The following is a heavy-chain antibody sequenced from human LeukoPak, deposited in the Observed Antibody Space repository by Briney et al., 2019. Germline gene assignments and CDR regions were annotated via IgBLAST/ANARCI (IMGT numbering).Heavy chain of an antibody. CDR2: IWNDGSNK. Sequence: GRSLRLSCAASGFTLSTYDMHWVRQAPGKGLEWVAVIWNDGSNKYYGDSVKGRFTISRDNSKNTLYLQMNSLRAEDTAIYYCARSVVGYYYFDSWGQGTLVTVSS. D-gene: IGHD5-18*01. V-gene: IGHV3-33*01. CDR3: ARSVVGYYYFDS. CDR1: GFTLSTYD. J-gene: IGHJ4*02.